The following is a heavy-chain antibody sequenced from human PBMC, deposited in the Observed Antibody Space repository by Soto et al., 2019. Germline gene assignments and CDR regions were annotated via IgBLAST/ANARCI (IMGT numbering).Heavy chain of an antibody. V-gene: IGHV1-2*02. CDR3: ASHDPGARLDP. CDR2: INPNNGAT. Sequence: ASVKLSCKAPRYIFTAYFMHWVRQAPGQGLEWMGWINPNNGATHYGLSFQGRVTMTRDTSISTAYMELSSLRSDDTAVYYCASHDPGARLDPWGQGTLVTVSS. J-gene: IGHJ5*02. D-gene: IGHD1-1*01. CDR1: RYIFTAYF.